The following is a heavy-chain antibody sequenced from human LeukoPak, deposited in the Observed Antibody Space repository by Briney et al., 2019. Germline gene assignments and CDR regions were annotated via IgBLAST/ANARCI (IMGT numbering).Heavy chain of an antibody. V-gene: IGHV3-23*01. CDR1: GFTFSSYA. Sequence: GGSLRLSCAASGFTFSSYAMNWVRQAPGKGLEWVSTISDGGPRTYYADSVKGRFTISRDNANNTLYLLMNSLRAEDTAVYYCAKGTCTAKSCYGNAFDMWGQGTKVTVSS. CDR3: AKGTCTAKSCYGNAFDM. D-gene: IGHD2-15*01. J-gene: IGHJ3*02. CDR2: ISDGGPRT.